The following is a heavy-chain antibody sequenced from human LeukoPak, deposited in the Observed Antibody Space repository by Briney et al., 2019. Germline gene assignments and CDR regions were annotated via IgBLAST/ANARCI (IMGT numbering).Heavy chain of an antibody. Sequence: GASVKVSCKPSGYTFTTYGISWVRQAPGQGLEWMGWISAYNGQTNYAQKFQDRVTMTTDTSTSTAYMELRSLRSDDTAVFYCARDSVAVRPGWFDPWGQGTLVTVSS. CDR2: ISAYNGQT. V-gene: IGHV1-18*01. D-gene: IGHD6-6*01. CDR1: GYTFTTYG. J-gene: IGHJ5*02. CDR3: ARDSVAVRPGWFDP.